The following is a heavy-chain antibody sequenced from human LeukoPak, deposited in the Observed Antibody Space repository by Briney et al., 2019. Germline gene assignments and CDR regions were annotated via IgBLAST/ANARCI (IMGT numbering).Heavy chain of an antibody. D-gene: IGHD3-10*01. J-gene: IGHJ5*02. V-gene: IGHV1-2*02. Sequence: GASVKVSCKASGYTFTGFYIHWVRQAPGQGLEWMGWINPDSGDTNYAQRFQGRVTLTRDMSTSTAYMELSSLRSDDTAVFYCARGDYYGSGSYYKMGNWFDPWGQGTLVTVSS. CDR2: INPDSGDT. CDR1: GYTFTGFY. CDR3: ARGDYYGSGSYYKMGNWFDP.